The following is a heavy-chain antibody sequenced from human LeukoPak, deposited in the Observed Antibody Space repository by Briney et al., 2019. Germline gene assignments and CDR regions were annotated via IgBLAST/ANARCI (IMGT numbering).Heavy chain of an antibody. CDR3: AKDFVVATIRGGLDY. D-gene: IGHD5-12*01. CDR1: GFTVSSNY. CDR2: ISYDGSNK. J-gene: IGHJ4*02. Sequence: GGSLRLSCAASGFTVSSNYMSWVRQAPGKGLEWVAVISYDGSNKYYADSVKGRFTISRDNSKNTLYLQMNSLRAEDTAVYYCAKDFVVATIRGGLDYWGQGTLVTVSS. V-gene: IGHV3-30*18.